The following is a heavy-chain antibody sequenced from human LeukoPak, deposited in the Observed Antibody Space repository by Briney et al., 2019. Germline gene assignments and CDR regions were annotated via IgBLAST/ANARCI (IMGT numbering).Heavy chain of an antibody. Sequence: ASVKVSCKASGYTFTSYYMHWVRQAPGQGLEWMGIINPSGGSTSYAQKFQGRVTMTRDTSTSTVYMELSSLRSEDTAVYYCARDQRDYDILTGSLVTHYFDYWGQGTLVTVSS. CDR3: ARDQRDYDILTGSLVTHYFDY. D-gene: IGHD3-9*01. V-gene: IGHV1-46*01. J-gene: IGHJ4*02. CDR1: GYTFTSYY. CDR2: INPSGGST.